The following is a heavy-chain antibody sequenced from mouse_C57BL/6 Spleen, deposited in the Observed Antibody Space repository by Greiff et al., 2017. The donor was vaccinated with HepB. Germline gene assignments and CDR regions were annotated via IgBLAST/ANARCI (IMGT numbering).Heavy chain of an antibody. V-gene: IGHV1-80*01. Sequence: VQLQQSGAELVKPGASVKISCKASGYAFSSYWMNWVKQRPGKGLEWIGQIYPGDGDTNYNGKFKGKATLTADKSSSTAYMQLSSLTSEDSAVYFCARSRYYGSHFDYWGQGTTLTVSS. J-gene: IGHJ2*01. CDR1: GYAFSSYW. D-gene: IGHD1-2*01. CDR2: IYPGDGDT. CDR3: ARSRYYGSHFDY.